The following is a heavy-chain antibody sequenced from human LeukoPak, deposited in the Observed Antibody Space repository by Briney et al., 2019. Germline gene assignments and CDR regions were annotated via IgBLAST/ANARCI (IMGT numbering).Heavy chain of an antibody. V-gene: IGHV2-5*01. D-gene: IGHD3-22*01. CDR2: IYWNDDK. Sequence: SGPTLVNPTQTLTLTCTFSGFSLSTSEVGVGWIRQPPGKALGWLALIYWNDDKRYSPSPKSRLTITKDTSENQVVLSMTNMDPVDTATYYCARLVDYYDSGGYYADYWGQGTLVTVSS. CDR1: GFSLSTSEVG. J-gene: IGHJ4*02. CDR3: ARLVDYYDSGGYYADY.